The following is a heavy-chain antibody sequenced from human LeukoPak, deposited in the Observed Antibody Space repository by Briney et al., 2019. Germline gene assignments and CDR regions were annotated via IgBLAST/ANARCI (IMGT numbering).Heavy chain of an antibody. J-gene: IGHJ6*02. CDR2: IDPNSGGT. D-gene: IGHD2-2*01. CDR3: ARGWDQLLPYGMDV. V-gene: IGHV1-2*04. Sequence: ASVKVSCKASGYTFTGYYMHWVRQAPGQGLEGVGWIDPNSGGTNYAQKFQGWVTMTRDTSISTAYMELSRLRSDDTAVYYCARGWDQLLPYGMDVWGQGTTVTVSS. CDR1: GYTFTGYY.